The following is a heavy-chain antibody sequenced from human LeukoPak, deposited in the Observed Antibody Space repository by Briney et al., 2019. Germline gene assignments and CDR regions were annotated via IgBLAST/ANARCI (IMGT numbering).Heavy chain of an antibody. V-gene: IGHV1-69*05. CDR1: GGTFISYA. D-gene: IGHD5-24*01. Sequence: ASVKVSCKASGGTFISYAISWVRQAPGQGLEWMGGIIPIFGTANYAQKFQGRVTITTDESTSTAYMELSSLRSEDTAVYYCARDFRDGYNSHFYWGQGTLVTVSS. CDR2: IIPIFGTA. J-gene: IGHJ4*02. CDR3: ARDFRDGYNSHFY.